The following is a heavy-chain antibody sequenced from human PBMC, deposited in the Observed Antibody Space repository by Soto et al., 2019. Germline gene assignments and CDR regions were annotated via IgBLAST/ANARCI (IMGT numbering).Heavy chain of an antibody. J-gene: IGHJ4*02. CDR2: IIPIFGTA. CDR1: GGTFSSYS. CDR3: ARDFKYYYDSSGYYYFSY. V-gene: IGHV1-69*13. Sequence: GASVKVSCKASGGTFSSYSISWVRHAPGQGLEWMGGIIPIFGTANYAQKFQGRVTITADESTSTAYMELSSLRSEDTAVYYCARDFKYYYDSSGYYYFSYWGQGTLVTVSS. D-gene: IGHD3-22*01.